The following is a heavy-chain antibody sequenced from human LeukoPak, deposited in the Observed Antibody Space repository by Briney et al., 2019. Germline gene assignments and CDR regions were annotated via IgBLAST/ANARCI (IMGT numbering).Heavy chain of an antibody. CDR2: INSDGSST. J-gene: IGHJ4*02. Sequence: GGSLRLSCAASGFTFSSYWMHWVRQAPGKGLVWVSRINSDGSSTSYADSVKGRFTISRDNAKNTLYLQMNSLRAEDTALYYCARALGSGSYYNPLDYWGQGTLVTVSS. V-gene: IGHV3-74*01. CDR1: GFTFSSYW. CDR3: ARALGSGSYYNPLDY. D-gene: IGHD3-10*02.